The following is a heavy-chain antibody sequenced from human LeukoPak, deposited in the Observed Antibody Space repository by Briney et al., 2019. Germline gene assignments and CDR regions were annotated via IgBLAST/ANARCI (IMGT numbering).Heavy chain of an antibody. CDR1: GYTFTGYY. D-gene: IGHD3-10*02. Sequence: GASVKVSCKASGYTFTGYYMHWVRQAPGQGLEWMGWINPNSGGTNYAQKFQGWVTMTRDTSISTAYMELSRLRSDGTAVYYCARGPSPTLVRHTNWFDPWGQGTLVTVSS. J-gene: IGHJ5*02. V-gene: IGHV1-2*04. CDR2: INPNSGGT. CDR3: ARGPSPTLVRHTNWFDP.